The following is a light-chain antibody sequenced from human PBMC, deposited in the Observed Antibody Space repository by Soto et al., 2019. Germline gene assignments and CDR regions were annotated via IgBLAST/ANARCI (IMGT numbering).Light chain of an antibody. CDR3: CSYAGSSTFVYV. V-gene: IGLV2-23*03. CDR1: SSDVGSYNL. CDR2: EGS. Sequence: QSALTQPASVSGSPGQSITISCTGTSSDVGSYNLVSWYQQHPGKAPKLMIYEGSKRPSGVSNRFSGSKSGNTASLTISGLQAADEADYYCCSYAGSSTFVYVFGTGTKVTVL. J-gene: IGLJ1*01.